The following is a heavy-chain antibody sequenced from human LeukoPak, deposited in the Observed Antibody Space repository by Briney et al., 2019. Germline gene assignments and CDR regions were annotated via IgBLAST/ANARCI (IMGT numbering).Heavy chain of an antibody. CDR3: TKDYGGDPFDY. D-gene: IGHD4-23*01. J-gene: IGHJ4*02. CDR1: GFTFSSYG. Sequence: GSLRLSCAAPGFTFSSYGMSWVRQAPGKGLEWVSVIGVSDDTSYADSAKGRFTISRDNSKNTLYLQVNSLRVEDTAVYYCTKDYGGDPFDYWGQGTLVTVSS. V-gene: IGHV3-23*01. CDR2: IGVSDDT.